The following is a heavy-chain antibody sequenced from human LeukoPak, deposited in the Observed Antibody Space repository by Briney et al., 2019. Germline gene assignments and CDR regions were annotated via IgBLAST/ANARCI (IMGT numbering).Heavy chain of an antibody. J-gene: IGHJ6*03. CDR3: AGCVPGALLYYYYDYMDV. Sequence: SETLSLTCAVYGVSFSGYYWSWIRQPPGKGLEWIGEINHSGSTNYNPSLKSRVTISVDTSKNQYSQKLSSVTAADKGAYYTAGCVPGALLYYYYDYMDVWGKGTTVTVSS. D-gene: IGHD7-27*01. CDR2: INHSGST. V-gene: IGHV4-34*01. CDR1: GVSFSGYY.